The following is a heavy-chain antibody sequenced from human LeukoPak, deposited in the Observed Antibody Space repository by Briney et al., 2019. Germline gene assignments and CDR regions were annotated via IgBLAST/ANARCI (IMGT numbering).Heavy chain of an antibody. J-gene: IGHJ4*02. V-gene: IGHV3-74*01. CDR1: GFTVSSHW. D-gene: IGHD6-19*01. CDR3: XRNKLSSGLDY. Sequence: GGSLRLSCAASGFTVSSHWMHWVRQAPGKGLVWVSHINTAETITNYVDSVRGRFTISRDDAKNTLYLQMNNLRAEDTAVYYCXRNKLSSGLDYWGQGTLVTVSS. CDR2: INTAETIT.